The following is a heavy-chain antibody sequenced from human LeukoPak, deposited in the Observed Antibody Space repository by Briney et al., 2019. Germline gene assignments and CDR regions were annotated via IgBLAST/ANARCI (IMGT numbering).Heavy chain of an antibody. CDR2: ISGSGGST. CDR1: GFTFTTYA. J-gene: IGHJ4*02. CDR3: AKCARYSGYDSDFDY. V-gene: IGHV3-23*01. Sequence: PGGSLRLSCAASGFTFTTYAMSWVRQAPGKGLEWVSAISGSGGSTYYADSVKGRFTISRDNSKDTLYLQMNSLRAEDTAAYFCAKCARYSGYDSDFDYWGQGTLVTVSS. D-gene: IGHD5-12*01.